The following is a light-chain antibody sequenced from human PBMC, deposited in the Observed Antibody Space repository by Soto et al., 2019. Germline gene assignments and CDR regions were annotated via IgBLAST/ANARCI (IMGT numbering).Light chain of an antibody. J-gene: IGKJ1*01. CDR2: GAS. CDR1: QSVSSTY. Sequence: EIVLTQSPGTLSLSPGERATLSCRASQSVSSTYLAWYQQKPGQAPRLLIYGASSRATGIPDRFSGSGSGTDFTLTISRLEPEDFAVYYCQQYGISSTFGQGTKVEIK. CDR3: QQYGISST. V-gene: IGKV3-20*01.